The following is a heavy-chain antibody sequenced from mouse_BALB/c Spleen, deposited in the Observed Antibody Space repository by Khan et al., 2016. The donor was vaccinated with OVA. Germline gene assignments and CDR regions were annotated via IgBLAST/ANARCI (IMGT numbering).Heavy chain of an antibody. D-gene: IGHD6-2*01. J-gene: IGHJ1*01. CDR3: ARISSYWYSDF. V-gene: IGHV9-1*02. CDR1: GFTFTNYG. CDR2: INTYTGEP. Sequence: VQLQESGPELKKPGETVKISCKASGFTFTNYGMNWVKQAPGKDLKWMGWINTYTGEPTYADDFKGRFVLSLETSASTAYLQISNLKNDDMATYFCARISSYWYSDFWGAGTTVTVSS.